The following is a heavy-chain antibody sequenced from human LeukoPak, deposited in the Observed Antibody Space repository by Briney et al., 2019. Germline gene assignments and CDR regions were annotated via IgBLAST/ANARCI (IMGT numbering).Heavy chain of an antibody. CDR2: IIPILGIA. CDR3: ARAGGIVGAVLDY. V-gene: IGHV1-69*04. J-gene: IGHJ4*02. D-gene: IGHD1-26*01. Sequence: ASVKVSCKASGGTFSSYATSWVRQAPGQGLEWMGRIIPILGIANYAQKFQGRVTITADKSTSTAYMELSSLRSEDTAVYYCARAGGIVGAVLDYWGQGTLVTVSS. CDR1: GGTFSSYA.